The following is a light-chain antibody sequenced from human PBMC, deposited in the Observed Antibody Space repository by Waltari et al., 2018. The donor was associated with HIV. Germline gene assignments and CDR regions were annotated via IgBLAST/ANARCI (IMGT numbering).Light chain of an antibody. CDR2: AAS. CDR3: QEYDILLSFT. J-gene: IGKJ5*01. Sequence: DIQMTQSPSSLSASVGDRVTITCQASEDINDSVNWYQQKPGTAPNLLIYAASSWETGVPSRFSGSGCGTLFTLTISSLQPEDIATYYCQEYDILLSFTFGQGTRLEIK. V-gene: IGKV1-33*01. CDR1: EDINDS.